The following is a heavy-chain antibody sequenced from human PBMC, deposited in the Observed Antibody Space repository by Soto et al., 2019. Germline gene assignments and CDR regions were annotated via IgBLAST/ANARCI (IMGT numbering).Heavy chain of an antibody. CDR3: ARVERGTATTVVDAFDI. CDR1: GGSVNSGNYY. V-gene: IGHV4-34*01. CDR2: MSHSGGT. J-gene: IGHJ3*02. D-gene: IGHD1-1*01. Sequence: QVQLQQWGAGLLKPSETLSLTCAVFGGSVNSGNYYWSWIRQPPGEGLEWIGEMSHSGGTNFNPSLQSRGTISVDTSKNQFSLKMSAVTAADTALYYCARVERGTATTVVDAFDIWGPGTMVTVSS.